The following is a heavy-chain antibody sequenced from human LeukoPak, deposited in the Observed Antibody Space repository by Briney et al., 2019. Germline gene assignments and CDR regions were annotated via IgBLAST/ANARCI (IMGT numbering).Heavy chain of an antibody. V-gene: IGHV3-7*01. CDR1: GFTFSSYG. J-gene: IGHJ5*02. CDR2: IKQDGSEK. Sequence: GSLRLSCAASGFTFSSYGMHWVRQAPGKGLEWVANIKQDGSEKYYVDSVKGRFTISRDNAKNSLYLQMNSLRAEDTAVYYCARVLTYYDFWSGYYSGCWFDPWGQGTLVTVSS. CDR3: ARVLTYYDFWSGYYSGCWFDP. D-gene: IGHD3-3*01.